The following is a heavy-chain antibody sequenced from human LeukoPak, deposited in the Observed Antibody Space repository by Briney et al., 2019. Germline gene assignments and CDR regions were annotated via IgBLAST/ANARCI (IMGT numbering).Heavy chain of an antibody. D-gene: IGHD2-2*01. V-gene: IGHV3-20*04. CDR3: ARPPPSCSSTSCYQQY. CDR1: GFSFDDYG. J-gene: IGHJ4*02. Sequence: GGSLRLSCAASGFSFDDYGMSWVRQAPGKGLEWVSGINWNGDSTSYADSVKGRCTISRDNAKNSLYLQMNSLRAEDTALYYCARPPPSCSSTSCYQQYWGQGTLVTVSS. CDR2: INWNGDST.